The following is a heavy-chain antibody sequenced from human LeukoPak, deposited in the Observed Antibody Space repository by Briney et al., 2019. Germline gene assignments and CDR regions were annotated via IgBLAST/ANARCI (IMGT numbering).Heavy chain of an antibody. CDR3: AREPGSGWINNNWFDP. Sequence: PGGSLRLSCAASGFTVSSNYMSWVRQAPGKGLEWVSVIYSGGSTYYADSVKGRFTISRDNSKSTLYLQMNSLRAEDTAVYYCAREPGSGWINNNWFDPWGQGTLVTVSS. D-gene: IGHD6-19*01. CDR1: GFTVSSNY. V-gene: IGHV3-66*01. J-gene: IGHJ5*02. CDR2: IYSGGST.